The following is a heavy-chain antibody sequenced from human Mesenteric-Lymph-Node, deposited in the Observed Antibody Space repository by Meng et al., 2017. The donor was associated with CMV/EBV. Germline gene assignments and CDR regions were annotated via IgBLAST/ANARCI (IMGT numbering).Heavy chain of an antibody. D-gene: IGHD6-19*01. J-gene: IGHJ4*02. Sequence: GESLKISCAASGFTFSSYGMHWVRQAPGKGLEWVAVIWYDGSNKYYADSVKGRFTISRDNSKNTLYLQMNSLRAEDTAVYYCASPKGAAVAGSFFDYWGQGTLVTVSS. CDR1: GFTFSSYG. CDR3: ASPKGAAVAGSFFDY. V-gene: IGHV3-33*01. CDR2: IWYDGSNK.